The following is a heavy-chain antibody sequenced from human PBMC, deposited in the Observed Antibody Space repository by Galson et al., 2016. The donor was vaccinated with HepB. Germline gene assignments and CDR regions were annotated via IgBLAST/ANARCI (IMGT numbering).Heavy chain of an antibody. V-gene: IGHV3-23*01. Sequence: SLRLSCAASGFIFSNYALAWVRQAPGKGLEWVSAINDGGDDTYYADSLKGRFTISRDNSKNTLFLQMNSLRAEDTAVYYCARSLSNFFDYWGQGTLVTVSS. CDR2: INDGGDDT. J-gene: IGHJ4*02. CDR1: GFIFSNYA. CDR3: ARSLSNFFDY.